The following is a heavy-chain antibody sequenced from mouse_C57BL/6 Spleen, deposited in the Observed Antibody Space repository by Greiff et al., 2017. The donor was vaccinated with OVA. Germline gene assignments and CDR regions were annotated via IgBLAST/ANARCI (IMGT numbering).Heavy chain of an antibody. J-gene: IGHJ4*01. CDR2: INPNNGGT. Sequence: VQLKQSGPELVKPGASVKMSCKSSGYTFTDYNMHWVKQSHGKSLEWIGYINPNNGGTSYNQKFKGKATLTVNKSSSTAYMELRSLTSEDSAVYYCAREKAYYSNYDYAMDYWGQGTSVTVSS. CDR1: GYTFTDYN. V-gene: IGHV1-22*01. CDR3: AREKAYYSNYDYAMDY. D-gene: IGHD2-5*01.